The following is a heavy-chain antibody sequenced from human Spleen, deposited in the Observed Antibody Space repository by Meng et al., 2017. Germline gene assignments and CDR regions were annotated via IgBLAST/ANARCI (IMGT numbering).Heavy chain of an antibody. V-gene: IGHV4-39*07. J-gene: IGHJ4*02. Sequence: SETLSLTCTVSGGSLSSRVYYWGWIRQSPGRGLEWIASFDSSGSTYYNPSLKSRVTISPDTSKNQFSLKVNAVTAADTAVYYCARASVTTSEFDYWGQGTLVTVSS. CDR3: ARASVTTSEFDY. CDR1: GGSLSSRVYY. D-gene: IGHD4-17*01. CDR2: FDSSGST.